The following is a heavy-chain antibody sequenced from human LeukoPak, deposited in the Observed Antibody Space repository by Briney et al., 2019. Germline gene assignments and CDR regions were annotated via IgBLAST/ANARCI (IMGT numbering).Heavy chain of an antibody. CDR3: ARVYPDENWFDP. CDR1: GGSISSGDYY. Sequence: PSETLSLTCTVSGGSISSGDYYWSWIRQPAGKGLEWIGRIYTSGSTNYNPSLKSRVTMSVDTSKNQFSLKLSSVTAADTAVYYCARVYPDENWFDPWGQGTLVTVSS. J-gene: IGHJ5*02. D-gene: IGHD2-8*01. CDR2: IYTSGST. V-gene: IGHV4-61*02.